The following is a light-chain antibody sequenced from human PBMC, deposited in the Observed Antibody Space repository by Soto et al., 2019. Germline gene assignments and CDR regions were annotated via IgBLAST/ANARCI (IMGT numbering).Light chain of an antibody. V-gene: IGKV1-5*03. J-gene: IGKJ1*01. CDR1: QSLSSW. CDR3: QQYNSFPWT. Sequence: DIQMTQSPSTLSASVGDRVTITCRASQSLSSWLAWYQQKPGKAPKLLIYKASNLESGVPSRFSGSGSATEFALTISSLQPDDFATYYCQQYNSFPWTFGQGTKVEIK. CDR2: KAS.